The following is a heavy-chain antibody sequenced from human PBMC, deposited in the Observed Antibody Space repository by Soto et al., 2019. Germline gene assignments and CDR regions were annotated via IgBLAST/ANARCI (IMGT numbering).Heavy chain of an antibody. CDR3: ARGSSCYSSRCLDV. Sequence: QVQLQESGPGLVKPSQTLSLTCTVSGGSISSGGYYWSWIRQHPGKGLEWIGYTYYSGSTYYNPSLKSRVTTSVDTSKNQFALKLSSVTAADTAVYYCARGSSCYSSRCLDVLGQGTTVTVSS. CDR2: TYYSGST. V-gene: IGHV4-31*03. D-gene: IGHD2-15*01. CDR1: GGSISSGGYY. J-gene: IGHJ6*02.